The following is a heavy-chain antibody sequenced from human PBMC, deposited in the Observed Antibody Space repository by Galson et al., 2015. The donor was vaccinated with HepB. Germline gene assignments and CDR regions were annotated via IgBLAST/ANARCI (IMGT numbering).Heavy chain of an antibody. Sequence: SVKVSCKASGYTFTGYYMHWVRQAPGQGLEWMGWINPNSGGTNYAQKFQGRVTMTRDTSISTAYMELSRLRSDDTAVYYCAGDIAAAGPGAFDIWGQGTMVTVSS. CDR2: INPNSGGT. V-gene: IGHV1-2*02. CDR1: GYTFTGYY. D-gene: IGHD6-13*01. CDR3: AGDIAAAGPGAFDI. J-gene: IGHJ3*02.